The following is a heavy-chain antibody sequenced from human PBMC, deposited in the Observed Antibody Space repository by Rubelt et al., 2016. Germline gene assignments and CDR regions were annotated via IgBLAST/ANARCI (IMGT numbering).Heavy chain of an antibody. CDR3: ARDERLEGYNTFFDY. V-gene: IGHV4-4*02. Sequence: QVQLQESGPGLVKPSGTLSLTCAVSGGSISSSNWWSWVRQPPGKGLEWIGAIYHSGSTNYNPSRRSQVTKEGDKSKKQVCMKLGSLTAADTAVYYCARDERLEGYNTFFDYWGQGTLVTVSS. CDR2: IYHSGST. J-gene: IGHJ4*02. D-gene: IGHD5-24*01. CDR1: GGSISSSNW.